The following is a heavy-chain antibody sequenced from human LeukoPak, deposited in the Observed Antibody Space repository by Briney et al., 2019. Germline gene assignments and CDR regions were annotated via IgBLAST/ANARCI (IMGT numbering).Heavy chain of an antibody. CDR3: ASGSLYYFDY. CDR2: INHSGST. V-gene: IGHV4-34*01. Sequence: SETLSLTCAVYGGSFSSYYWSWIRQPPGKGLEWIGEINHSGSTNYNPSLKSRVTISVDTSKNQFSLKLSSVTAADTAVYYCASGSLYYFDYWGQGTLVTVSS. J-gene: IGHJ4*02. CDR1: GGSFSSYY.